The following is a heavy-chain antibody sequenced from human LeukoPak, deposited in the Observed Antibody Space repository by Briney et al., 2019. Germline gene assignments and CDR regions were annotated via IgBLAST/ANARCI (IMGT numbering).Heavy chain of an antibody. D-gene: IGHD5-18*01. CDR2: IIPIFGTA. CDR3: ATRGYSYGPNLDY. J-gene: IGHJ4*02. Sequence: RASVKVSCKASGGTFSSYAISWVRQAPGQGLEWMGGIIPIFGTANYAQKFQGRVTMTRDTSTSTVYVELSSLRSEDTAVYYCATRGYSYGPNLDYWGQGTLVTVSS. V-gene: IGHV1-69*05. CDR1: GGTFSSYA.